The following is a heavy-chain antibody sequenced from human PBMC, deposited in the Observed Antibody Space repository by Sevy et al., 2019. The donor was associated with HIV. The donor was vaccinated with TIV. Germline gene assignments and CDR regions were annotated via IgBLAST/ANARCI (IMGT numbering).Heavy chain of an antibody. D-gene: IGHD2-2*01. V-gene: IGHV1-69*13. CDR1: GGTFSSYA. CDR3: ARAVVPAAHYYYYGMDV. J-gene: IGHJ6*02. Sequence: ASVKVSCKASGGTFSSYAMSWVRQAPGQGLEWMGGIIPIFGTANYAQKFQGRVTITADESTSTAYMELSSLRSEDTAVYYCARAVVPAAHYYYYGMDVWGQGTTVTVSS. CDR2: IIPIFGTA.